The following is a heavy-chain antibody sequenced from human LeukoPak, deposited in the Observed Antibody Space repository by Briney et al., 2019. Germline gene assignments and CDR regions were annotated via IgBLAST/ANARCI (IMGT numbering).Heavy chain of an antibody. CDR3: GRVYCGGNCYSPPLPDY. CDR2: IWYDGSNK. V-gene: IGHV3-33*01. J-gene: IGHJ4*02. Sequence: GGPLRLSCTASGFTFHSYGMLWLRQAPGKGLVWVAGIWYDGSNKNYADTVKGHFTIARDNSKNTMFMQMNSLKAEDTAVYYCGRVYCGGNCYSPPLPDYWGQGTLVTVSA. D-gene: IGHD2-21*02. CDR1: GFTFHSYG.